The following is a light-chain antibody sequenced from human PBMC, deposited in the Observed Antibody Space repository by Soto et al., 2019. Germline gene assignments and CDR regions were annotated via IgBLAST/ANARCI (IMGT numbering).Light chain of an antibody. Sequence: DIQMTQSPSSLSASVGDRVTITCRASQTIRYSLNWYQQKPGKAPKVLIYDASTLQSGVPPRFSGSGSVTDFALTISSLQPEDFATYYCHQSAGSRTWTFGQGTRVEAK. CDR1: QTIRYS. CDR2: DAS. J-gene: IGKJ1*01. V-gene: IGKV1-39*01. CDR3: HQSAGSRTWT.